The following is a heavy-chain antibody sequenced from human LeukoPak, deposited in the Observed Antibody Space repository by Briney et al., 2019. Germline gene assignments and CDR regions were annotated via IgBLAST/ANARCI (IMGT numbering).Heavy chain of an antibody. J-gene: IGHJ4*02. Sequence: ASVKVSCKASGYTFTNNAINWVRQAPGQGLEWMGWINTNTGNPTYAQDFTGRFVFSLRTSASTTYLQINSLKAEDTAVYYCARDAQDGYNPSFDYWGQGTLVTVSS. D-gene: IGHD5-24*01. CDR2: INTNTGNP. CDR1: GYTFTNNA. V-gene: IGHV7-4-1*02. CDR3: ARDAQDGYNPSFDY.